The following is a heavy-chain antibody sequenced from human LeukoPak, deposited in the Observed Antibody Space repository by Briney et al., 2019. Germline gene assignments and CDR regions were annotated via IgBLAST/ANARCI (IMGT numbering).Heavy chain of an antibody. CDR2: ISAYNGNT. CDR3: ARDATYCSSTSCLHFDY. Sequence: ASVKVSCKASGYTFTSYGISWVRQAPGQGLEWMGWISAYNGNTNYAQKLQGRVTMTTDTSTSTAYMELRSLRSDDTAVHYCARDATYCSSTSCLHFDYWGQGTLVTVSS. J-gene: IGHJ4*02. V-gene: IGHV1-18*01. CDR1: GYTFTSYG. D-gene: IGHD2-2*01.